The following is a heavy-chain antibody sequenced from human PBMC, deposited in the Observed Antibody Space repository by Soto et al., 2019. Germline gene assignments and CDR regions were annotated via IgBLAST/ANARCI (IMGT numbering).Heavy chain of an antibody. V-gene: IGHV3-11*04. CDR1: GFTFSDYY. J-gene: IGHJ4*02. CDR3: TRGCVGVLFEH. CDR2: ISSSGSTI. Sequence: GGSLRLSCAACGFTFSDYYMSWIRQAPGKWMEWVSYISSSGSTIYYADSVKGRFTISMDKAKNSLYLQMNSLGVEDTAVYYCTRGCVGVLFEHWGQGVLVTDSS. D-gene: IGHD2-21*01.